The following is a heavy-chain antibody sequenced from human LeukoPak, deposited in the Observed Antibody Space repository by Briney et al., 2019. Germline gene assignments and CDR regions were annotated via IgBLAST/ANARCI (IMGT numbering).Heavy chain of an antibody. CDR1: GFTFISYR. CDR3: ARDGWFGDYNWFDP. V-gene: IGHV3-48*01. J-gene: IGHJ5*02. D-gene: IGHD3-10*01. CDR2: ISSASNTI. Sequence: GGSLRLSCAAPGFTFISYRMNWVRQAPGKGLEWISYISSASNTIYYADSVKGRFTISRDNAKNSVYLQMNSLRAEDTAMYYCARDGWFGDYNWFDPWGQGTLVTVSS.